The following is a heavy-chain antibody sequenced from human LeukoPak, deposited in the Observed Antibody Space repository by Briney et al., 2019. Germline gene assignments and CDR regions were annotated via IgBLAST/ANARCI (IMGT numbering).Heavy chain of an antibody. Sequence: PGGSLRLSCAASGFTFSSYAMHWVRQAPGKGLEYVSAISSNGGSTYYANSVKGRFTISRDNSKNTLYLQMGSLRAEDMAVYYCARLGEYSSGWRTSYYFDYWGQGTLVTVSS. CDR1: GFTFSSYA. J-gene: IGHJ4*02. V-gene: IGHV3-64*01. D-gene: IGHD6-19*01. CDR2: ISSNGGST. CDR3: ARLGEYSSGWRTSYYFDY.